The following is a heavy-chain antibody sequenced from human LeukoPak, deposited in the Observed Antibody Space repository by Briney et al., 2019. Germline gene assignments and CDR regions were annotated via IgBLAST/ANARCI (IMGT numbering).Heavy chain of an antibody. CDR2: IFYRGTT. Sequence: SETLSLTCTVSGAAISGHYWSWIRQPPGKGLEWIAYIFYRGTTNYNPSLKSRITISVDTSKTQFSLRLSSVTAADTAVYYCVSSSPRYCTGGTCYSSRGFDYWGQGMLVTVSS. D-gene: IGHD2-15*01. J-gene: IGHJ4*02. CDR1: GAAISGHY. CDR3: VSSSPRYCTGGTCYSSRGFDY. V-gene: IGHV4-59*11.